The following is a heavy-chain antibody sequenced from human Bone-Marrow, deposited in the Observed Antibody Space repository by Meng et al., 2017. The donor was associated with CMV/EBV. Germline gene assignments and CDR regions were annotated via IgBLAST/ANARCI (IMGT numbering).Heavy chain of an antibody. V-gene: IGHV5-51*01. CDR3: ARGTKGKYSSSSGSNWFNP. CDR1: GYSFTNYW. J-gene: IGHJ5*02. D-gene: IGHD6-6*01. Sequence: GESLKISCQDSGYSFTNYWIGWVRQKPGKGLEWMGIIYPGDSDTRYSPSFQGQVTISADKSISTAYLQWSSLEASDTAMYYCARGTKGKYSSSSGSNWFNPWGQGTLVTVSS. CDR2: IYPGDSDT.